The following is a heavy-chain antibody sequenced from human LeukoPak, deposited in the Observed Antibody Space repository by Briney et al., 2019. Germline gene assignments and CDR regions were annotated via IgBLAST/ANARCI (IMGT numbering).Heavy chain of an antibody. V-gene: IGHV1-8*01. CDR1: GYTFTSYD. D-gene: IGHD2-21*02. CDR2: MNPNSGNT. Sequence: GASVKVSCKASGYTFTSYDINWVRQATGQGLEWMGWMNPNSGNTGYAQKFQGRVTMTRNTSISTAYMELSSLRSEDTAVYYCARARRYCDGDCSSGVYWYFDLWGRGTLVTVSS. CDR3: ARARRYCDGDCSSGVYWYFDL. J-gene: IGHJ2*01.